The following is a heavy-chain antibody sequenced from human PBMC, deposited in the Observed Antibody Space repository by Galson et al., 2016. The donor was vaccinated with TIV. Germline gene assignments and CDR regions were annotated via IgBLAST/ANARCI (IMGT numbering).Heavy chain of an antibody. CDR2: ISGSGGST. CDR3: AKETSSGFSGYGYIDF. Sequence: SLRLSCAASGLTFSSYAMSWVRQAPGKGLEWVSAISGSGGSTYYADSVKDRFPPSRDNSKNKLYLQMSSLRGDDKAIYYCAKETSSGFSGYGYIDFWGQGTLVTVSS. D-gene: IGHD5-12*01. CDR1: GLTFSSYA. V-gene: IGHV3-23*01. J-gene: IGHJ4*02.